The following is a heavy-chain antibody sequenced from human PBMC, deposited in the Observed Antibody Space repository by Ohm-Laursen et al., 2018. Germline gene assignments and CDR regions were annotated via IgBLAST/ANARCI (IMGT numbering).Heavy chain of an antibody. CDR1: GFTFSDYY. CDR2: ISSSGSTI. D-gene: IGHD3-22*01. V-gene: IGHV3-11*01. J-gene: IGHJ6*02. CDR3: ARVDYYDSSGYGGMDV. Sequence: GSLRLSCAASGFTFSDYYMSWIRQAPGKGLEWVSYISSSGSTIYYADSVKGRFTISRDNAKNSLYLQMNSLRAEDTAVYYCARVDYYDSSGYGGMDVWGQGTTVTVSS.